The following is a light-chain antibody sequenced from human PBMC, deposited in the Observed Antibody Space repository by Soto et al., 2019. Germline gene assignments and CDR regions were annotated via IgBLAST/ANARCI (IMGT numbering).Light chain of an antibody. CDR1: QSVARA. V-gene: IGKV3-20*01. CDR3: QQQTISMYT. CDR2: RAS. J-gene: IGKJ2*01. Sequence: EIVLTQSPGTLSLSTGETATLSCRASQSVARALSWSQQNPGQAPRLLISRASTGATGIPDRFSGSGSGTDFTLTINRLEPEDSAVYYCQQQTISMYTFGQGTKLEIK.